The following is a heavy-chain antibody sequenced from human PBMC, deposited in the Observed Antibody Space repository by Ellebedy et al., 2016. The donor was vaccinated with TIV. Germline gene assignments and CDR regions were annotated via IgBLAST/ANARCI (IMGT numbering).Heavy chain of an antibody. D-gene: IGHD2-21*01. CDR1: GFAFRSYA. J-gene: IGHJ2*01. CDR2: ISYDGSNK. Sequence: GGSLRLSCATSGFAFRSYAMHWVRQAPGKGLEWVAVISYDGSNKYYADSVQGRFTISRDNSNNTLYLQMYSLTADDTAVYYCARDYIYWYFDLWGRGTLVTVSS. V-gene: IGHV3-30*01. CDR3: ARDYIYWYFDL.